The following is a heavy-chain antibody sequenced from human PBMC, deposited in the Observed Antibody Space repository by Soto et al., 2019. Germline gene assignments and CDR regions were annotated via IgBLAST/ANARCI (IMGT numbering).Heavy chain of an antibody. CDR3: AKDKEVATIGGPFDY. V-gene: IGHV3-23*01. D-gene: IGHD5-12*01. J-gene: IGHJ4*02. Sequence: EVQLLESGGGVVQPGGSLRLSCAASGFTFSNYAMTWVRQAPGKGLEWVSVISNSGSSTYYADSVKGRVTISRDNSKNTLSLQMNSLRAEDTAVYYCAKDKEVATIGGPFDYWGQGTLVTVSS. CDR1: GFTFSNYA. CDR2: ISNSGSST.